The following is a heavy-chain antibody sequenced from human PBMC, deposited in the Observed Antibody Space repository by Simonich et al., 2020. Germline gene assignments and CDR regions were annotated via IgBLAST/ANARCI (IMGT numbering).Heavy chain of an antibody. Sequence: QVQLVQSGAEVKKPGASVKVSCKASGYTFTGYYMHWVRQAPGQGLEGRGLNNPTRGGKNKAHKFQGRVTMTRDTSISTAYMELSRLRSDDTAVYYCARDLRGSYYYYYYMDVWGKGTTVTVSS. CDR2: NNPTRGGK. V-gene: IGHV1-2*07. CDR1: GYTFTGYY. J-gene: IGHJ6*03. CDR3: ARDLRGSYYYYYYMDV. D-gene: IGHD1-26*01.